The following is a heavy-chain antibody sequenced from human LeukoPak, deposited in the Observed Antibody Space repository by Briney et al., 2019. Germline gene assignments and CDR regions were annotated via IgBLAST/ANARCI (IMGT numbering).Heavy chain of an antibody. CDR1: GGTFSSYA. D-gene: IGHD6-13*01. CDR3: ASFSRAAAADY. V-gene: IGHV1-69*05. J-gene: IGHJ4*02. Sequence: ASVKVSCKASGGTFSSYAISWVRQAPGQGLEWMGGIIPIFGTANYAQKFQGRVTITTDESTSTAYMELSGLRSEDTAVYYCASFSRAAAADYWGQGTLVTVSS. CDR2: IIPIFGTA.